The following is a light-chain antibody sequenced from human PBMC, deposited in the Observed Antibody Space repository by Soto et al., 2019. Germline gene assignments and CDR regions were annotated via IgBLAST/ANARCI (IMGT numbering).Light chain of an antibody. CDR1: QSVNSY. CDR3: QHRSGFT. Sequence: EIVLTQSPATLSLSPGERATLSCRASQSVNSYLAWYQQKSGQAPRLLLHDASYRATGIPPRFSGSGSGTDFTPTISSLEPEDFAVYYCQHRSGFTFGPGTKVDIK. J-gene: IGKJ3*01. V-gene: IGKV3-11*01. CDR2: DAS.